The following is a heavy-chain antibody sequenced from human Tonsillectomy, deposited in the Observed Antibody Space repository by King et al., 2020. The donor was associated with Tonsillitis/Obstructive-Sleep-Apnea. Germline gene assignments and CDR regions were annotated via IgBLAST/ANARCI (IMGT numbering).Heavy chain of an antibody. Sequence: QLVQSGGGVVQPGRSLRLSCAASGFTFSSYAMHWVRQAPGKGLEWVAVISYDGSHKYYADSVKGRFTISRDNSKNTLYLQMNSLRVEDTAVYYCARDPKVAVPYYYDRSGCPADPKYYFDYWGQGTLVTVSS. D-gene: IGHD3-22*01. CDR3: ARDPKVAVPYYYDRSGCPADPKYYFDY. CDR1: GFTFSSYA. V-gene: IGHV3-30*04. J-gene: IGHJ4*02. CDR2: ISYDGSHK.